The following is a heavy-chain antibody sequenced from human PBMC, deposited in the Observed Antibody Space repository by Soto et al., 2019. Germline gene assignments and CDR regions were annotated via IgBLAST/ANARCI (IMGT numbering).Heavy chain of an antibody. D-gene: IGHD1-1*01. CDR3: ARGRYGDY. CDR2: ISDNNGNT. Sequence: QVHLVQSGAEVKKPGASVKVSCKGSGYGFTTYGITWVRQAPGQGLEWMSWISDNNGNTNYAQKLQGRVTVTRDTSTSTAYMELRSLRSDDTAVYYCARGRYGDYWGQGALVTVS. J-gene: IGHJ4*02. CDR1: GYGFTTYG. V-gene: IGHV1-18*01.